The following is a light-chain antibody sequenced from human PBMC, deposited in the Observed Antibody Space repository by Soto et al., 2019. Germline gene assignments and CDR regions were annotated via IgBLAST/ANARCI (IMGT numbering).Light chain of an antibody. CDR2: GTT. V-gene: IGLV1-40*01. CDR1: PSNIGAGFD. CDR3: QSYDTSLSGAWV. Sequence: QPVLTQPPSVSGAPGQRITISCTGGPSNIGAGFDVHWYQQFPGTAPKLLIYGTTSRPSGVPDRFSGSQSGTSASLAITGLQAGDEADYYCQSYDTSLSGAWVFGGGTKLTVL. J-gene: IGLJ3*02.